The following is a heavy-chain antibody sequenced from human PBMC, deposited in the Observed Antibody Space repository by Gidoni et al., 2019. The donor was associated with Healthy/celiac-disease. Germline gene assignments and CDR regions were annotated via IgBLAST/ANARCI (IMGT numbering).Heavy chain of an antibody. J-gene: IGHJ6*02. V-gene: IGHV3-23*01. CDR3: AKGAAVIEWLLLYGMDV. D-gene: IGHD3-22*01. CDR1: GFTCSSYA. CDR2: ISGSGGST. Sequence: EVQLLESGGGLVQPGGSLRLSCAASGFTCSSYAMSWVRQAPGKGLEWVSAISGSGGSTYYADSVKGRFTISRDNFKNTLYLQMNSLRAEDTAVYYCAKGAAVIEWLLLYGMDVWGQGTTVTVSS.